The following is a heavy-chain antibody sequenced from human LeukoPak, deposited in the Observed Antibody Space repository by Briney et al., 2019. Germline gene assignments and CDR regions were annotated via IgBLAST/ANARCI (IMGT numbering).Heavy chain of an antibody. CDR1: GGSISSYY. CDR2: IYYSGST. Sequence: SETLSLTCTVSGGSISSYYWRWIRQPPGKGLEWIGYIYYSGSTNYNPSLKSRVTISVDTSKNQFSLKLSSVTAADTAVYYCARGSSIAAFIFDYWGQGTLVTVSS. CDR3: ARGSSIAAFIFDY. J-gene: IGHJ4*02. V-gene: IGHV4-59*01. D-gene: IGHD6-6*01.